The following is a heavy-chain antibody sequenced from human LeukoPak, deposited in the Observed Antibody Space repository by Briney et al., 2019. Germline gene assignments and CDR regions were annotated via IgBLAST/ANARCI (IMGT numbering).Heavy chain of an antibody. J-gene: IGHJ4*02. CDR1: GFTFSSFA. D-gene: IGHD3-16*01. V-gene: IGHV3-23*01. CDR2: FDGNGPNT. Sequence: GGSLRLSCAASGFTFSSFAMTWVRQAPGKGLEWVSGFDGNGPNTYYADSVKGRFTISRDNSKNTLYLQMNSLRAEDTAVYYCAKVTGGDMITYGGLDYWGQGTLVTVSS. CDR3: AKVTGGDMITYGGLDY.